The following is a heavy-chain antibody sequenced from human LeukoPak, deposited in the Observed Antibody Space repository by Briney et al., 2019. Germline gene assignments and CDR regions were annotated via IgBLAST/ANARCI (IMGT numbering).Heavy chain of an antibody. CDR2: ISSSSSYI. V-gene: IGHV3-21*01. Sequence: GGSLRLSCAASGFTFSSYSMNWVRQAPGKGLEWVSSISSSSSYIYYADSVKSRFTISRDNAKNSLYLQMNSLRAEDTAVYYCARDRHYDILTGYYTPRETPYWGQGTLVTVSS. CDR1: GFTFSSYS. D-gene: IGHD3-9*01. J-gene: IGHJ4*02. CDR3: ARDRHYDILTGYYTPRETPY.